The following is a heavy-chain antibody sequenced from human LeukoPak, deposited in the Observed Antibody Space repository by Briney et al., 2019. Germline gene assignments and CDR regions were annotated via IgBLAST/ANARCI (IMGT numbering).Heavy chain of an antibody. J-gene: IGHJ4*02. Sequence: ASVKVSCKASGYTFTGYYMHWVRQAPGQGLEWMGIINPSGGSTSYAQKFQGRVTMTRDTSTSTVYMELSSLRSEDTAVYYCARDQADYDILTGYYKGIDYWGQGTLVTVSS. CDR3: ARDQADYDILTGYYKGIDY. CDR2: INPSGGST. V-gene: IGHV1-46*01. D-gene: IGHD3-9*01. CDR1: GYTFTGYY.